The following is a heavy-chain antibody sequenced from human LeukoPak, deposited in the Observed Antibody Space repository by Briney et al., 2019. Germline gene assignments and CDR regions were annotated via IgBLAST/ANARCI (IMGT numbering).Heavy chain of an antibody. CDR1: GGTLSSYA. Sequence: GASVKVSCKASGGTLSSYAISWVRQAPGQGLEWMGGIIPIFGTANYAQKFQGRVTITADESTSTAYMELSSLRSEDTAVYYCASGPRGYDFSVVYYMDVWGKGTTVTVSS. D-gene: IGHD3-3*01. V-gene: IGHV1-69*13. CDR2: IIPIFGTA. CDR3: ASGPRGYDFSVVYYMDV. J-gene: IGHJ6*03.